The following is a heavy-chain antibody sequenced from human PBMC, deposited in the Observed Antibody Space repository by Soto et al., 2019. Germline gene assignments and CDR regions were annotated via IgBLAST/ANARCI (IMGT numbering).Heavy chain of an antibody. CDR1: GGTFSSYA. J-gene: IGHJ6*02. D-gene: IGHD1-7*01. Sequence: QVQLVQSGAEVKKPGSSVKVSCKASGGTFSSYAISWVRQAPGQGLEWMGGIIPIFGTAKYAQKFQGRVTFTGAESTSTAYRGLRRRGSEEPAWNYVAEGRLTETNLRHLPNSTSTSGMDAWAQGT. CDR2: IIPIFGTA. V-gene: IGHV1-69*12. CDR3: AEGRLTETNLRHLPNSTSTSGMDA.